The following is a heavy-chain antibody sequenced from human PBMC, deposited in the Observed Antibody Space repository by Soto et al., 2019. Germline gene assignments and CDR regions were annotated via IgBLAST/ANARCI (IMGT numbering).Heavy chain of an antibody. D-gene: IGHD4-4*01. CDR1: GGSINNYY. V-gene: IGHV4-59*01. CDR3: ARGGGGYSRDGFDI. CDR2: ISYIGTT. Sequence: QVQLQESGPGLVKPSETLSLSCTVSGGSINNYYWSWIRQSPGKGLEWIGYISYIGTTNYNPSLKSRVTISVDPSKNQFSLRLRSVTAADTAVYYCARGGGGYSRDGFDIWGQGTMVTVSS. J-gene: IGHJ3*02.